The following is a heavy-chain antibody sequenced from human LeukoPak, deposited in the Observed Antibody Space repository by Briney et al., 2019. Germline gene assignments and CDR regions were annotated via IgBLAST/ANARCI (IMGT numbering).Heavy chain of an antibody. V-gene: IGHV4-39*07. Sequence: PSETLSLTCTVSGGSISSSSYYWGWIRQPPGKGLEWIGSIYYSGSTYYNPSLKSRVTMSVDTSKNQFSLKLSSVTAADTAVYYCARGQSIVGATGDYWGQGTLVTVSS. CDR1: GGSISSSSYY. D-gene: IGHD1-26*01. J-gene: IGHJ4*02. CDR3: ARGQSIVGATGDY. CDR2: IYYSGST.